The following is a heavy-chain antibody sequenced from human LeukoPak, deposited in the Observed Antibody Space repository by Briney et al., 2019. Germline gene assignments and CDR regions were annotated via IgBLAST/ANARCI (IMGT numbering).Heavy chain of an antibody. CDR2: INSDGSST. CDR1: GFTFSSYW. D-gene: IGHD6-13*01. J-gene: IGHJ6*02. CDR3: ARGAAAGSSDAEYYYYYGMDV. Sequence: PGGSLRLSCAASGFTFSSYWMHWVRQAPGKGLVWVSRINSDGSSTSYADSVKGRFTISRDNAKNTLYLQMNSLRAEDTAVYYCARGAAAGSSDAEYYYYYGMDVWGQGTTVTVSS. V-gene: IGHV3-74*01.